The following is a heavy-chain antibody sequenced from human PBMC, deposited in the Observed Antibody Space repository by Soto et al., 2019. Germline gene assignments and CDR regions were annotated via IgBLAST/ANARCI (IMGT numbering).Heavy chain of an antibody. V-gene: IGHV4-59*12. CDR1: GRSITSYY. CDR3: ARTYDSNGYANEFDS. CDR2: IYDNGIT. D-gene: IGHD3-22*01. J-gene: IGHJ4*02. Sequence: QVVLQESGPGLVKPSETLSLTCSVSGRSITSYYWSWVRQPPGKGLEWIGYIYDNGITSQNPSLKSRVTMSADKSQNQSSLKLTSVTGADTAVYYCARTYDSNGYANEFDSWGQGILVTVTS.